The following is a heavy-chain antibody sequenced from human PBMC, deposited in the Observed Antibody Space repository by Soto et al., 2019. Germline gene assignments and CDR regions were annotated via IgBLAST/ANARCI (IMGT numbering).Heavy chain of an antibody. CDR3: ARGSHIAARRNKSGYYYYGMDV. CDR1: GGSISSGGYS. J-gene: IGHJ6*02. V-gene: IGHV4-30-2*01. CDR2: IYHSGST. D-gene: IGHD6-6*01. Sequence: SETLSLTCAVSGGSISSGGYSWSWIRQPPGKGLEWIGYIYHSGSTYYNPSLKSRVTISVDRSKNQFSLKLSSVTAADTAVYYCARGSHIAARRNKSGYYYYGMDVWGQGTTVTVSS.